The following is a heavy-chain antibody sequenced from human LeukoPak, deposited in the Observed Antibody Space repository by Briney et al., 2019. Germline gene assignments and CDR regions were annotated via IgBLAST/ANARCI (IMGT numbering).Heavy chain of an antibody. CDR2: FDPEDGET. J-gene: IGHJ4*02. CDR3: ATRQPGTYYFDY. V-gene: IGHV1-24*01. Sequence: ASVKVSCKVSGYTLTELSMHWVRQAPGKGLEWMGGFDPEDGETIYAQKFQGRVTMTEDTSTDTAYMELSSLRSEDTAVYYCATRQPGTYYFDYWGQGTLVTVPS. D-gene: IGHD6-13*01. CDR1: GYTLTELS.